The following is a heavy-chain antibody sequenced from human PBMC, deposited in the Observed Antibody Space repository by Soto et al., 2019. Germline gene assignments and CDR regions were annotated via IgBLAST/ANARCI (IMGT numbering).Heavy chain of an antibody. CDR3: VRDRLTGHDAFDI. CDR2: IWFDGTNQ. V-gene: IGHV3-33*01. J-gene: IGHJ3*02. CDR1: GFTFSSHG. Sequence: GGSLRLSFAASGFTFSSHGMHWVRQSPGKGLQWVAVIWFDGTNQYYEDSVKGRFTISRDNSRNILYLQMNTLRLEDTAVYYCVRDRLTGHDAFDIWGQGAMVTVSS. D-gene: IGHD4-4*01.